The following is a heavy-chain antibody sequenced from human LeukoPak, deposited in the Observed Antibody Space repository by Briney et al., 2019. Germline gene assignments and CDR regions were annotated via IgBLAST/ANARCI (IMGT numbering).Heavy chain of an antibody. Sequence: ASVKVSCKASGYTFTSYAMNWVRQAPGQGLEWMGWINTNTGNPTYAQGFTGRFVFSLDTSVSTAYLQISSLKAEDTAVYYCARVSPSSGYDSGIFDYWGQGTLVTVSS. CDR2: INTNTGNP. J-gene: IGHJ4*02. V-gene: IGHV7-4-1*02. CDR1: GYTFTSYA. CDR3: ARVSPSSGYDSGIFDY. D-gene: IGHD5-12*01.